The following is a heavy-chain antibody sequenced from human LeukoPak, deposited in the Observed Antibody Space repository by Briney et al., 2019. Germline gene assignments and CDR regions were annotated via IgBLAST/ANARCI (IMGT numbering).Heavy chain of an antibody. Sequence: VASVKVSRKASGYTFTSYDINWVRQATGQGLEWMGWMNPNSGNTGYAQKFQGRVTMTRNTSISTAYMELSSLRSEDTAVYYCAREALIPARGPYSSSWNQNYYYYGMDVWGQGTTVTVSS. CDR2: MNPNSGNT. J-gene: IGHJ6*02. V-gene: IGHV1-8*01. D-gene: IGHD6-13*01. CDR3: AREALIPARGPYSSSWNQNYYYYGMDV. CDR1: GYTFTSYD.